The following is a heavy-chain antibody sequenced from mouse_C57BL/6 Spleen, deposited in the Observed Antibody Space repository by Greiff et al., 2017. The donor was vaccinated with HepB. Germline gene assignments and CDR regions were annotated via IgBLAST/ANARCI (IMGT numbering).Heavy chain of an antibody. CDR1: GYSITSGYS. J-gene: IGHJ2*01. V-gene: IGHV3-6*01. D-gene: IGHD2-5*01. Sequence: ESGPGLVKPSQSLSLTCSVTGYSITSGYSWNWIRQFPGNKLEWMGYISYDGSNNYNPSLKNRISITRDTSKNQFFLKLNSVTTEDTATYYCAREDYSNSDYWGQGTTLTVSS. CDR3: AREDYSNSDY. CDR2: ISYDGSN.